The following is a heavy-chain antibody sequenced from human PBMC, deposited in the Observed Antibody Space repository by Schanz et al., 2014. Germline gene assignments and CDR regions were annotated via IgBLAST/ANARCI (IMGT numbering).Heavy chain of an antibody. J-gene: IGHJ6*02. V-gene: IGHV1-8*01. CDR3: ARGGSSASMYGFDI. Sequence: QVPLVQSGAEVKMPGASVKVSCKASGYTFSTYDINWVRQATGQGLEWLGWMTPKSGNTGYAQNFQGRVTMTRNTSISTAYMQLSSLTYEDTAVYYCARGGSSASMYGFDIWGQGTTVTVSS. CDR1: GYTFSTYD. D-gene: IGHD2-2*01. CDR2: MTPKSGNT.